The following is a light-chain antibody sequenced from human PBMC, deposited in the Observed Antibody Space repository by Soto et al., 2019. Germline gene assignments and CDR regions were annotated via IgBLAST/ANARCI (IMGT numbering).Light chain of an antibody. V-gene: IGKV3-15*01. CDR2: GAS. CDR3: QQYNNWPPKHT. J-gene: IGKJ2*01. CDR1: QSVSSN. Sequence: EIVMTQSPATLSVSPGERATLSCRASQSVSSNLAWYQQKPGQAPRLLIYGASTRATGIPARFSGSGSGTEFTLTISSLQSEDFAVYYCQQYNNWPPKHTFGQGTKVDIK.